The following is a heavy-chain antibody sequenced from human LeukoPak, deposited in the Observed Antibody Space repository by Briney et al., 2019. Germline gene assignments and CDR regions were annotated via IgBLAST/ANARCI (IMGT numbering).Heavy chain of an antibody. D-gene: IGHD1-26*01. CDR2: IWYDGSNK. CDR3: ARERQRKVGATDAFDI. CDR1: GFTFSSYG. J-gene: IGHJ3*02. Sequence: GGSLRLSRVVSGFTFSSYGMHWVRQAPGKGLEWVAVIWYDGSNKYYADSVKGRFTISRDNSKNTLYLQMNSLRAEDTAVYNCARERQRKVGATDAFDIWGQGTMVTVSS. V-gene: IGHV3-33*01.